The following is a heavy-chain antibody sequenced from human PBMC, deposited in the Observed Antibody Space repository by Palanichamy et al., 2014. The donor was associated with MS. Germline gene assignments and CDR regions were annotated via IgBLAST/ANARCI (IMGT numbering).Heavy chain of an antibody. D-gene: IGHD6-6*01. J-gene: IGHJ4*02. V-gene: IGHV1-2*02. CDR3: ARGPPSIAARLDY. CDR1: GYTFTNYY. Sequence: QVQLVQSGAAVKESGGSVKVSCKAYGYTFTNYYMHWVRQAPGQGPEWMGWINLYSGGTKYAQTFQGRVTMTRDTSLNTADLEVRNLKSDDTAVFYCARGPPSIAARLDYWGQGAPVTVSS. CDR2: INLYSGGT.